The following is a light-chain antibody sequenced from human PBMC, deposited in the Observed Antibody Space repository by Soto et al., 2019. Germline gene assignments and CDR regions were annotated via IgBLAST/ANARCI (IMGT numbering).Light chain of an antibody. Sequence: EIVMTQSPGTLSLSAGERATLSCRASQRFSRNYLVWYHQKPGQAPRLLIYGASGRATGIPDRFSGSGSGTNFSLTISRLEPEDFAVDYCQQYGSSPTTFGHGTKVDIK. CDR1: QRFSRNY. J-gene: IGKJ1*01. CDR3: QQYGSSPTT. CDR2: GAS. V-gene: IGKV3-20*01.